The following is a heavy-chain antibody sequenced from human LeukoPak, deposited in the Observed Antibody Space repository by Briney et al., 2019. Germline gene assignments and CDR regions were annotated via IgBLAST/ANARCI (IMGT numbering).Heavy chain of an antibody. V-gene: IGHV3-74*01. CDR2: INTDGSST. J-gene: IGHJ5*02. CDR1: GFTSTNYA. D-gene: IGHD3-16*01. CDR3: ARDVMTLNWFDP. Sequence: GGSLRLSCAASGFTSTNYAMNWVRQAPGKGLVWVSRINTDGSSTTYADSVKGRFTISRDNAKNTVYLQMNSLRAEDTAVYYCARDVMTLNWFDPWGQGTLVTVSS.